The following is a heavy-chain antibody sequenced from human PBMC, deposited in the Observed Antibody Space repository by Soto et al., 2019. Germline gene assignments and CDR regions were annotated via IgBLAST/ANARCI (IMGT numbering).Heavy chain of an antibody. Sequence: TGGSLRLSCISSGFTFRTYTMNWVRQAPGKGLEWVSGIRGFSPYTFYAESVKGRFTISRDNAKNSLYLQMNSLRAEDTAVYYCARDRGYDAHDYYYNAMDVWGQGTTVTVSS. CDR1: GFTFRTYT. J-gene: IGHJ6*02. D-gene: IGHD3-10*01. CDR3: ARDRGYDAHDYYYNAMDV. CDR2: IRGFSPYT. V-gene: IGHV3-21*01.